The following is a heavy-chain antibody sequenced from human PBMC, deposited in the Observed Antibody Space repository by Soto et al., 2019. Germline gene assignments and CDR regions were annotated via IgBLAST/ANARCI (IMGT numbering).Heavy chain of an antibody. J-gene: IGHJ4*02. CDR1: GFTFSSYG. Sequence: PGGSLRLSCAASGFTFSSYGMHWVRQAPGKGLEWVAVISYDGSNKYYADSVKGRFTISRDNSKNTLYLQMNSLRAEDTAVYYCAGVYSSSSPGDYWGQGTLVTVSS. CDR2: ISYDGSNK. CDR3: AGVYSSSSPGDY. D-gene: IGHD6-6*01. V-gene: IGHV3-30*03.